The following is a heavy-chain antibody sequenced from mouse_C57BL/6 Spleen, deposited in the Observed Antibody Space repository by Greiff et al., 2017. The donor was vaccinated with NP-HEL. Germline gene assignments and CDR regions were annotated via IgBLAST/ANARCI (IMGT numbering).Heavy chain of an antibody. J-gene: IGHJ2*01. CDR2: ISDGGSYT. CDR1: GFTFSSYA. V-gene: IGHV5-4*01. CDR3: ARDYDSYFDY. Sequence: EVKLMESGGGLVKPGGSLKLSGAASGFTFSSYAMSWVRQTPEKRLEWVATISDGGSYTYYPDNVKGRFTISRDKAKNNLYLQMSHLKSEDTAMYYCARDYDSYFDYWGQGTTLTVSS. D-gene: IGHD2-4*01.